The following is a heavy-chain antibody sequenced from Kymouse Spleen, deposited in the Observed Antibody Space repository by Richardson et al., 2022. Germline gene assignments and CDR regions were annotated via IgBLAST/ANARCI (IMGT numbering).Heavy chain of an antibody. Sequence: QLQLQESGPGLVKPSETLSLTCTVSGGSISSSSYYWGWIRQPPGKGLEWIGSIYYSGSTYYNPSLKSRVTISVDTSKNQFSLKLSSVTAADTAVYYCARLEDSSGWFFYYYYGMDVWGQGTTVTVSS. J-gene: IGHJ6*02. D-gene: IGHD6-19*01. CDR1: GGSISSSSYY. CDR3: ARLEDSSGWFFYYYYGMDV. CDR2: IYYSGST. V-gene: IGHV4-39*01.